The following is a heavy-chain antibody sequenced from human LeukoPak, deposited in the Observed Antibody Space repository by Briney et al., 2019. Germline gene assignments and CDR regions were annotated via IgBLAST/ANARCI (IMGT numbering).Heavy chain of an antibody. D-gene: IGHD2-21*01. Sequence: QPGGSLRLSCAASGFTFSSYEMNWVRQAPGKGLEWVSYISSSGSTIYYADSVKGRFTISRDKSKNTLYLQMNSLRAEDTAVYYCARVYSDYFDYWGQGTLVTVSS. V-gene: IGHV3-48*03. CDR3: ARVYSDYFDY. CDR2: ISSSGSTI. J-gene: IGHJ4*02. CDR1: GFTFSSYE.